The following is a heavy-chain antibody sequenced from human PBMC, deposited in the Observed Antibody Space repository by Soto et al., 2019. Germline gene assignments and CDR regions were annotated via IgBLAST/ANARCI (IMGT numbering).Heavy chain of an antibody. CDR3: AKDRRYFGSGSYYNGLDP. Sequence: QVQLVESGGGVVQPGGSLRLSCAASGFTFSRYFMHWVRQAPGKGLEWVAVIPYDESNKYYADSVKGRFTISRDNSKNTLYLEMSILRPYDTAVYYCAKDRRYFGSGSYYNGLDPWGQGTLVTVSS. CDR2: IPYDESNK. V-gene: IGHV3-30*18. CDR1: GFTFSRYF. J-gene: IGHJ5*02. D-gene: IGHD3-10*01.